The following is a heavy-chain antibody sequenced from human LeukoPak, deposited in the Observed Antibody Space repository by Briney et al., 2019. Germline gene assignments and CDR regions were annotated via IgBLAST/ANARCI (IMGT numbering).Heavy chain of an antibody. J-gene: IGHJ5*02. Sequence: PSETLSLTCAVYGGSFSGYYWSWIRQPPGKGLEWIVEINHSGSTNYNPSLKSRVTISVDTSKNQFSLKLSSVTAADTAVYYCARVSCYSCPNWFDPWGQGTLVTVSS. V-gene: IGHV4-34*01. CDR1: GGSFSGYY. D-gene: IGHD2-15*01. CDR2: INHSGST. CDR3: ARVSCYSCPNWFDP.